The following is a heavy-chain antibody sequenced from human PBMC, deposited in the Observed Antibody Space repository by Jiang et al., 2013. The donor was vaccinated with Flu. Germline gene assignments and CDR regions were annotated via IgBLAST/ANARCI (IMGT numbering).Heavy chain of an antibody. J-gene: IGHJ6*02. CDR1: GYTFTGYY. D-gene: IGHD3-3*01. CDR2: INPNSGGT. CDR3: ARGDFWSGSSYGMDV. V-gene: IGHV1-2*04. Sequence: EVKKPGASVKVSCKASGYTFTGYYMHWVRQAPGQGLEWMGWINPNSGGTNYAQKFQGWVTMTRDTSISTAYMELSRLRSDDTAVYYCARGDFWSGSSYGMDVWGQGTTVTVSS.